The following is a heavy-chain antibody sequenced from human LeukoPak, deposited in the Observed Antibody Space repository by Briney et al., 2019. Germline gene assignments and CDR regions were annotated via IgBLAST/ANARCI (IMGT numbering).Heavy chain of an antibody. CDR3: ARVEGVRYCSSTSCYMAFEKPDY. CDR1: GYTFTSYG. Sequence: ASVKVSCKASGYTFTSYGISWVRQAPGQGLEWMGWISAYNGNTNYAQKLQGRVTMTTGTSTSTAYMELRSLRSDDTAVYYCARVEGVRYCSSTSCYMAFEKPDYWGQGTLVTVSS. CDR2: ISAYNGNT. J-gene: IGHJ4*02. D-gene: IGHD2-2*02. V-gene: IGHV1-18*01.